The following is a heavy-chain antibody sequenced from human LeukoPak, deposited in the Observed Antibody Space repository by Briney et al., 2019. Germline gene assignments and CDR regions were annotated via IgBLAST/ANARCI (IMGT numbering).Heavy chain of an antibody. CDR3: ALDDYTIRVPQFRY. Sequence: GGSLRLSCAVSGISVGSNYMTWVRQAPGKGLEWVSVLYSGGGTYYADSVRGRFTISRDITKKSFYLQMNTLRAEDTAVYYCALDDYTIRVPQFRYWGQGTRVTVST. CDR2: LYSGGGT. J-gene: IGHJ1*01. CDR1: GISVGSNY. D-gene: IGHD4/OR15-4a*01. V-gene: IGHV3-53*01.